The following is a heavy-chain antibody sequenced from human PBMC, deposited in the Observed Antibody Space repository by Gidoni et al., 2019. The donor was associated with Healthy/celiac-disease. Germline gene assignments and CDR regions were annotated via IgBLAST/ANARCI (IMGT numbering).Heavy chain of an antibody. CDR1: GFTFSSYA. Sequence: EVQLLESGGGLVQPGGSLRLSCAASGFTFSSYAMSWVRQAPGKGLEWVSAISGSGGSTYYADSAKGRFTISRDNSKNTLYLQMNSLRAEDTAVYYCARRGGWLPPPPDYWGQGTLVTVSS. J-gene: IGHJ4*02. CDR2: ISGSGGST. D-gene: IGHD3-22*01. CDR3: ARRGGWLPPPPDY. V-gene: IGHV3-23*01.